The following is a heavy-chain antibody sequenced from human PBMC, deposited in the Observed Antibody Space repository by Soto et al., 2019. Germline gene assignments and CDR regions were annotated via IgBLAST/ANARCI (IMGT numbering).Heavy chain of an antibody. CDR2: TSYDENYK. J-gene: IGHJ4*02. Sequence: QVQLVESGGGVVQPGRSLRLSCAASGFTFSGYAVHWVRQAPGKGLEWVAATSYDENYKYYADSVKGRFTISRDNSKNTLFLQMNSLRTEDTAVYYCARQGGSSGIWYFDYWGQGSLVTVSS. V-gene: IGHV3-30*04. CDR3: ARQGGSSGIWYFDY. D-gene: IGHD6-6*01. CDR1: GFTFSGYA.